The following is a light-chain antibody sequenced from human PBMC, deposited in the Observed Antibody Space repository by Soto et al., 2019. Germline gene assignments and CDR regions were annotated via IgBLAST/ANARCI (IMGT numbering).Light chain of an antibody. Sequence: QSVLTQPPSVSGAPGQRVTISCTGSSSNIGAGYDVHWYQQLPGTAPKLLIYGNINRPSGVPDRFSGSKSGTSASLAITGVQAEDEADHYCQSYDSSLIAYVFGTGTKVTVL. J-gene: IGLJ1*01. CDR2: GNI. CDR3: QSYDSSLIAYV. CDR1: SSNIGAGYD. V-gene: IGLV1-40*01.